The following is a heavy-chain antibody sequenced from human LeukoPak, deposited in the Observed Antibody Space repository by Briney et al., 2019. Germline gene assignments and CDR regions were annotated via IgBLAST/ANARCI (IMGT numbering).Heavy chain of an antibody. CDR2: INHSGST. J-gene: IGHJ4*02. D-gene: IGHD1-26*01. V-gene: IGHV4-34*01. CDR3: ARHQIVGATSLDY. CDR1: GGSFSGYY. Sequence: PSETLSLTCAVYGGSFSGYYWSWIRQPPGKGLEWIGEINHSGSTNYNPSLKSRVTISVDTSKNQFSLKLSSVTAADTAVYYCARHQIVGATSLDYWGQGTLVTVSS.